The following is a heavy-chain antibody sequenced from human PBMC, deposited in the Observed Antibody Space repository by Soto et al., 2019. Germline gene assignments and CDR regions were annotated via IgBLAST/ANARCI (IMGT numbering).Heavy chain of an antibody. CDR2: IYYSGST. V-gene: IGHV4-30-4*01. CDR1: SGCFSSGDDY. Sequence: SLSLTCTVCSGCFSSGDDYWSWIRQPPGKGLEWIGYIYYSGSTYYNPSLKSRVTISVDTSKNQFSLKLSSVTAAATAVYYCAREPRTRGWSDPWGQGTLVTV. CDR3: AREPRTRGWSDP. D-gene: IGHD3-16*01. J-gene: IGHJ5*02.